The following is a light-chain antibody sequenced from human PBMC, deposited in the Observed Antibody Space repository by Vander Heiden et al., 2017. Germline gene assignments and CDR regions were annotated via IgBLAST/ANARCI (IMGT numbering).Light chain of an antibody. CDR1: NIGSES. CDR2: DDY. CDR3: QVWDNSSVV. J-gene: IGLJ3*02. Sequence: SYVLSPPPSVSVAPGQTARITCVGNNIGSESVTWYQQESGQAPVLVVHDDYDRTAGIPERFSGSNSGNTATLTISRGEAGDEDDYYCQVWDNSSVVFGGGTKLTVL. V-gene: IGLV3-21*02.